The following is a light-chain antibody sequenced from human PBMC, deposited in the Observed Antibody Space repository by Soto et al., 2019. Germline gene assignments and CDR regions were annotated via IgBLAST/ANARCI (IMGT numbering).Light chain of an antibody. CDR1: QSVSSNY. CDR2: GAS. J-gene: IGKJ1*01. Sequence: EIVLTQSPGTLSVSPGESATLACRASQSVSSNYLAWYQQKPGQPPRLLIYGASSRATGIPDRFSGSGSGADFTLTILRLEPEDFAVYYCQQHSRLPRTFGQGTRVDIK. V-gene: IGKV3-20*01. CDR3: QQHSRLPRT.